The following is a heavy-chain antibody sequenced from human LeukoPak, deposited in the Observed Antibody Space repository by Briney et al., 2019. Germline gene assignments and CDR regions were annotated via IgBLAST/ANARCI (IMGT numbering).Heavy chain of an antibody. CDR2: ISGTGGTT. V-gene: IGHV3-23*01. CDR3: VKGGKYYHFDY. D-gene: IGHD2/OR15-2a*01. J-gene: IGHJ4*02. CDR1: GFTFTSYA. Sequence: PGGSLRLSCAASGFTFTSYAMSWVRQAPGKGLEWVSGISGTGGTTYYADSVKGRFTISRDNSKNTLYLQMNSLSAGDTAIYYCVKGGKYYHFDYWGQGTLVTVSS.